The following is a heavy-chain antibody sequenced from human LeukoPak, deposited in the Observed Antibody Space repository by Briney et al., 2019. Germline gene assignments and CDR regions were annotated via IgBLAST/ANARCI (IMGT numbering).Heavy chain of an antibody. CDR3: ARRGPGYHIDY. CDR1: GGSISSSSYY. Sequence: PSETLSLTCTVSGGSISSSSYYWGWIRQPPGKGLEWIGSICYSGSTYYNPSLRSRVTISVDTSKNQFSLKLNSVTAADTAVYYCARRGPGYHIDYWGQGTLVTVSS. J-gene: IGHJ4*02. CDR2: ICYSGST. D-gene: IGHD3-9*01. V-gene: IGHV4-39*01.